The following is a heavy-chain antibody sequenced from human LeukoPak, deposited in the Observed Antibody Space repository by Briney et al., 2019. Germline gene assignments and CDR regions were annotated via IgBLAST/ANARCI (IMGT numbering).Heavy chain of an antibody. Sequence: GGSLRLSCAASGFTFSSYAMSWVRQAPGKGLEWVSAISGSGGSTYYADSVKGRFTISRDNSKNTLYLQMNSLRAEDTAVYYCAKVDLVSAGYYDFWSGYYSNYYFDYWGQGTLVTVSS. CDR2: ISGSGGST. J-gene: IGHJ4*02. V-gene: IGHV3-23*01. D-gene: IGHD3-3*01. CDR3: AKVDLVSAGYYDFWSGYYSNYYFDY. CDR1: GFTFSSYA.